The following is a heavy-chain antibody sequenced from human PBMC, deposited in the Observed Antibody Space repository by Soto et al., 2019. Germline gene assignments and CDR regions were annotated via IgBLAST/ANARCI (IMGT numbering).Heavy chain of an antibody. V-gene: IGHV3-23*01. CDR2: ISVNDGRA. Sequence: EVQLLESGGGLVQPGGSLRLSCAASGFTFSSYAMNWIRQGPGKGLEWVSGISVNDGRAYYADSVKGRFTVSRDNSKNTLYLQTNSLRAEDTAVYSCVKGYGSGLNWFDRWGQGTLVTVSS. CDR3: VKGYGSGLNWFDR. J-gene: IGHJ5*02. D-gene: IGHD3-10*01. CDR1: GFTFSSYA.